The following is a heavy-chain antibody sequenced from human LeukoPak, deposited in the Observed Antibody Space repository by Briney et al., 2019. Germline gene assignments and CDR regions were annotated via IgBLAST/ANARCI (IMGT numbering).Heavy chain of an antibody. Sequence: SETLSLTCTVSGGSISSSSYYWGWIRQPPGKGLEWIGFIYYTGSTYYNPSLKSRVTISVDTSKNQFSLTLSSVTAADTAVYFCARVSASGTALDTFHIWGQGTMVTVSS. J-gene: IGHJ3*02. CDR2: IYYTGST. D-gene: IGHD6-13*01. CDR1: GGSISSSSYY. CDR3: ARVSASGTALDTFHI. V-gene: IGHV4-39*07.